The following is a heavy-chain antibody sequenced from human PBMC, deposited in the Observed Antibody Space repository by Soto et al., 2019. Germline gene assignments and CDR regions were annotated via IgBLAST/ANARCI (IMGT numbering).Heavy chain of an antibody. D-gene: IGHD1-1*01. CDR2: IYYSGNT. J-gene: IGHJ6*02. CDR1: GGSIVTGSYY. Sequence: SETLSLTCTVSGGSIVTGSYYWGWIRQPPGKGLEWLGHIYYSGNTYYPPSLKSRVTISVDTSKNQFSLRLSSVTAADTAVYYCARLPQEYNYYGMDVWGQGTTVTVSS. V-gene: IGHV4-39*01. CDR3: ARLPQEYNYYGMDV.